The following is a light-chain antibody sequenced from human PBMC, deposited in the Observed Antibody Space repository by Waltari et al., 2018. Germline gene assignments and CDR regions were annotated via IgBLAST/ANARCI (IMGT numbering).Light chain of an antibody. V-gene: IGLV2-14*03. CDR1: GSAAGASDY. CDR3: SSQTLDGLIL. CDR2: DVT. J-gene: IGLJ3*02. Sequence: QSALTQPASVSGSPGQSITISCSGIGSAAGASDYVSWHQHHPDKAPQLIIFDVTNRPSGVSDRFSASKSANTASLTISRLQPEDEADYFCSSQTLDGLILFGGGTRLTVL.